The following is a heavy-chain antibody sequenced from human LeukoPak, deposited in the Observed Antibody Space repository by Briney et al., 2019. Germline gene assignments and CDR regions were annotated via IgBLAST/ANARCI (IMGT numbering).Heavy chain of an antibody. CDR1: GGSFSGYY. Sequence: SETLSLTCAVYGGSFSGYYWSWIRQPPGKGLEWIGEINHSGSTNYNPSLKSRVTISVDTSKNQFSLKLSSVTAADTAAYYCARSKDILTGYCFDYWGQGTLVTVSS. J-gene: IGHJ4*02. CDR3: ARSKDILTGYCFDY. D-gene: IGHD3-9*01. CDR2: INHSGST. V-gene: IGHV4-34*01.